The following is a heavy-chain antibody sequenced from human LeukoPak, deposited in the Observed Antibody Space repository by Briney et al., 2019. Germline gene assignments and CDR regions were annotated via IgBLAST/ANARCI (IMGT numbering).Heavy chain of an antibody. CDR2: ISAYNGNT. CDR1: GYTFTSYG. J-gene: IGHJ4*02. Sequence: ASVKVSCKASGYTFTSYGISWVRQAPGQGLEWMGWISAYNGNTNYAQKLQGRVTTTTDTSTSTAYMELRSLRSDDTAVYYCAKEVPRSQLPSYYFDYWGQGTLVTVSS. CDR3: AKEVPRSQLPSYYFDY. D-gene: IGHD2-2*01. V-gene: IGHV1-18*01.